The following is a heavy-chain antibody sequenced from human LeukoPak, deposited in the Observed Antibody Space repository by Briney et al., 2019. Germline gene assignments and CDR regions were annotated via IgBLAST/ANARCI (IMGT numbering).Heavy chain of an antibody. Sequence: ASVKVSCKASGYTFTGYYMHWVRQAPGQGLEWMGWMNPNSGNTGYAQKFQGRVTMTRNTSISTAYMELSSLRSEDTAVYYCARGRRQFLWGQGTLVTVSS. CDR3: ARGRRQFL. CDR1: GYTFTGYY. J-gene: IGHJ4*02. CDR2: MNPNSGNT. V-gene: IGHV1-8*02. D-gene: IGHD2-21*01.